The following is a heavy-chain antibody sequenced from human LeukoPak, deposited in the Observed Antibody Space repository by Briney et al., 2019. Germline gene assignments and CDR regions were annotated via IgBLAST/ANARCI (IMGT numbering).Heavy chain of an antibody. CDR1: GGSISSGDYY. CDR2: IYYSGST. CDR3: ARVGGPAHTHGYYYYYYMDV. D-gene: IGHD2-2*01. J-gene: IGHJ6*03. Sequence: SETLSLTCTVSGGSISSGDYYWSWIRQPPGKGLEWIGYIYYSGSTYYNPSLKSRVTISVDTSKNQFSLKLSSVTAADTAVYYCARVGGPAHTHGYYYYYYMDVWGKGTTVTVSS. V-gene: IGHV4-30-4*08.